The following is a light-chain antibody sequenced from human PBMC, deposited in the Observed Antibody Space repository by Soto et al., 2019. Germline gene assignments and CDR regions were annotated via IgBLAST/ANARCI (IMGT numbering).Light chain of an antibody. V-gene: IGKV1-5*03. CDR2: KAS. CDR1: QSISSW. J-gene: IGKJ4*01. CDR3: QQYNSYPLT. Sequence: DIQMTQSPSTLSAFVGDRVTITCRASQSISSWLAWYQQKPGKAPKLLIYKASSLESGVPSRFSGSGSGTEFTLTISSLQPDDFATYFCQQYNSYPLTFGGGTKVEIK.